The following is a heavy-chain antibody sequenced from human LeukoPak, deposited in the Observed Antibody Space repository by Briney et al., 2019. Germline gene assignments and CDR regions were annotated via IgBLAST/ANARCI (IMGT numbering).Heavy chain of an antibody. CDR2: INAGNGNT. CDR1: GYTFSSYA. CDR3: ARASDVNWGQISEY. V-gene: IGHV1-3*01. D-gene: IGHD7-27*01. J-gene: IGHJ4*02. Sequence: GASVKVSCKASGYTFSSYAIHWVRQAPGQRLEWMGWINAGNGNTKYSQKFQGRVTITRDTSASTAYMELSSLRSEDTAVYYCARASDVNWGQISEYWGQGTLVTVSS.